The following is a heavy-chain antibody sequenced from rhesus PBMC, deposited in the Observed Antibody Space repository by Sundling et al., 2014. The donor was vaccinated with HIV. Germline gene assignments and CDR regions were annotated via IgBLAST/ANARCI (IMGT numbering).Heavy chain of an antibody. CDR1: GFTFSTYG. D-gene: IGHD3-9*01. V-gene: IGHV3S42*01. CDR2: ISSGGGST. Sequence: EVQLVETGGGLVQPGGSLKLSCAASGFTFSTYGMSWVRQAPGMGLEWVSAISSGGGSTYYADSVKGRFTISRDNSKNTLSLQMNSLRAEDTAVYYCAKYFEDDYGYYYTFFFDSWGQGVLVTVSS. J-gene: IGHJ4*01. CDR3: AKYFEDDYGYYYTFFFDS.